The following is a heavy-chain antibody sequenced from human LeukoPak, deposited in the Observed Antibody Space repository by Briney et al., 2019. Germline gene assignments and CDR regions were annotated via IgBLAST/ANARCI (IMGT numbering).Heavy chain of an antibody. Sequence: PGGSLRLSCAASGFTFSSSAMSWVRQAPGKGLERVSSISGSGSGGSTYYADSVKGRFTISRDNSKNTLYLQMNSLRADDTAVYYCAKSGYNRFDYWGQGTLVTVSS. CDR3: AKSGYNRFDY. CDR1: GFTFSSSA. V-gene: IGHV3-23*01. CDR2: ISGSGSGGST. J-gene: IGHJ4*02. D-gene: IGHD5-24*01.